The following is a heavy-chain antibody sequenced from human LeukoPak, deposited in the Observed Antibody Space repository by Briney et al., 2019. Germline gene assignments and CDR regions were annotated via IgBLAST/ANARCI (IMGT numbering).Heavy chain of an antibody. J-gene: IGHJ3*02. Sequence: GRSLRLACAAAGFTFSSYAMHWVRQAPGKGLEYVSAISSKGDSTYYANSVKGRFTISRDNSKNMLYLQMGSLRAEDRAAYYCARPGRDGYNYDAFDIWGQGTMVTVSS. CDR2: ISSKGDST. CDR3: ARPGRDGYNYDAFDI. D-gene: IGHD5-24*01. CDR1: GFTFSSYA. V-gene: IGHV3-64*01.